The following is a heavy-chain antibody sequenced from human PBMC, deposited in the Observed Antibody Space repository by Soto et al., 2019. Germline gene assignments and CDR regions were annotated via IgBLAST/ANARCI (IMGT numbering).Heavy chain of an antibody. J-gene: IGHJ4*02. Sequence: QVQLVESGGGVVQPGRSLRLSCSASGFTFSSYAMHWVRQAPGKGLEWVAVISYDGSNKYYADSVKGRFTISRDNSKNTLYLQMNSLRAEDTAVYYCARDRKCELLPEMDYWGQGSLVTVSS. V-gene: IGHV3-30-3*01. CDR2: ISYDGSNK. CDR3: ARDRKCELLPEMDY. CDR1: GFTFSSYA. D-gene: IGHD1-26*01.